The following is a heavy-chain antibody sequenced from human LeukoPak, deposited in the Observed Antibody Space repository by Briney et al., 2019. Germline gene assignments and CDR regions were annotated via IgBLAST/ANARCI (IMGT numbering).Heavy chain of an antibody. V-gene: IGHV1-69*13. CDR3: ARVGSGGSCYRSCGFDP. CDR2: IIPIFGTA. CDR1: GGTFSSCA. Sequence: ASVKVSCKASGGTFSSCAISWVRQAPGQGLEWMGGIIPIFGTANYAQKFQGRVTITADESTSTAYMELSSLRSEDTAVYYCARVGSGGSCYRSCGFDPWGQGTLVTVSS. J-gene: IGHJ5*02. D-gene: IGHD2-15*01.